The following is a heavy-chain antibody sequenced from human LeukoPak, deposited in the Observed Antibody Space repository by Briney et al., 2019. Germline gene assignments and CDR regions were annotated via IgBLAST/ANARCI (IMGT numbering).Heavy chain of an antibody. V-gene: IGHV3-23*01. J-gene: IGHJ6*02. CDR2: ISGSGGST. CDR1: GFTFSSYA. D-gene: IGHD3-22*01. Sequence: PGGSLRLSCAASGFTFSSYAMSWVRQAPGKGLEWVSAISGSGGSTYYADSVKGRFTISRDNSKNTLYLQMNSLRAEGTAVYYCAKVESSGYYSYYYYGMDVWGQGTTVTVSS. CDR3: AKVESSGYYSYYYYGMDV.